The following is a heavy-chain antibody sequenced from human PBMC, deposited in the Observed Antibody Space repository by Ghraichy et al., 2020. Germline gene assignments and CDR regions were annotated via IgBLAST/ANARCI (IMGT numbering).Heavy chain of an antibody. CDR1: GGSISSYY. D-gene: IGHD6-6*01. Sequence: SETLSLTCTVSGGSISSYYWSWIRQPPGKGLEWIGYIYYSGSTNYNPSLKSRVTISVDTSKNQFSLKLSSVTAADTAVYYCARRPTAAPFDYWGQGTLVTVSS. J-gene: IGHJ4*02. V-gene: IGHV4-59*08. CDR3: ARRPTAAPFDY. CDR2: IYYSGST.